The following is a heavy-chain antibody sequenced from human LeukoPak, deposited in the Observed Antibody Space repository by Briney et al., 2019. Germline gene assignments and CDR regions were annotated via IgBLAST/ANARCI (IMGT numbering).Heavy chain of an antibody. Sequence: SETLSLTCTVSGGSISSGGYYWSWIRQPPGKGLEWIGYIYHSGSTYYNPSLKSRVTIAVDTSKNQFSLKLSSVTAADTAVYYCARVVAMGPNDYWGQGTLVTVSS. CDR1: GGSISSGGYY. CDR2: IYHSGST. D-gene: IGHD2-15*01. J-gene: IGHJ4*02. CDR3: ARVVAMGPNDY. V-gene: IGHV4-30-2*01.